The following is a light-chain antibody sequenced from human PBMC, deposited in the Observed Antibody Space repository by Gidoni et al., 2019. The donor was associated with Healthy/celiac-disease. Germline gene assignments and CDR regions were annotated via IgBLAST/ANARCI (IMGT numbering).Light chain of an antibody. CDR1: SLRSYY. Sequence: SSELTQDPAVSVAFGQTVRITCQGDSLRSYYASWYQQKPGQAPVLVIYGKNNRPSGIPDRFSGSSSGNTASLTITGAQAEDEADYYCNSRDSSGNHLGVVFGGGTKLTVL. CDR3: NSRDSSGNHLGVV. J-gene: IGLJ2*01. V-gene: IGLV3-19*01. CDR2: GKN.